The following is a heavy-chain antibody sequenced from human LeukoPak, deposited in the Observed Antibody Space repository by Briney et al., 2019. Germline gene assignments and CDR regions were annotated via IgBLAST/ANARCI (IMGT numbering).Heavy chain of an antibody. CDR1: GYTFTSYG. D-gene: IGHD3-3*01. CDR2: ISAYNGNT. Sequence: GASVRVSCKASGYTFTSYGISWVRQAPGQGLEWMGWISAYNGNTNYAQKLQGRVTMTTDTSTSTAYMELRSLRSDDTAVYYCARANLKYYDFWSGYPYYFDYWGQGTLVTVSS. CDR3: ARANLKYYDFWSGYPYYFDY. V-gene: IGHV1-18*01. J-gene: IGHJ4*02.